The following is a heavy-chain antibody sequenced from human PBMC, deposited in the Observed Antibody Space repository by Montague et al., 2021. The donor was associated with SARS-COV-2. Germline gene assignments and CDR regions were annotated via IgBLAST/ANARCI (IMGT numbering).Heavy chain of an antibody. D-gene: IGHD3-3*01. CDR2: IYYSGST. CDR1: GXSISSYY. J-gene: IGHJ3*02. Sequence: SETLSLTCTVSGXSISSYYWSWIRQPPGKGLGWIGYIYYSGSTNYNPSLKSRVTISVDTSKNQFSLKLSSVTAADTAVYYCARQRRYQLPITIFGVVMADAFDIWGQGTMVTVSS. V-gene: IGHV4-59*08. CDR3: ARQRRYQLPITIFGVVMADAFDI.